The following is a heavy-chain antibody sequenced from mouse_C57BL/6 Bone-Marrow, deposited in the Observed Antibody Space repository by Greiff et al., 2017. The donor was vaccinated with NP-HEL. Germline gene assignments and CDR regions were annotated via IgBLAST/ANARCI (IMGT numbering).Heavy chain of an antibody. CDR3: ARQGSFFDY. V-gene: IGHV5-17*01. Sequence: EVKLMESGGGLVKPGGSLKLSCAASGFTFSDYGMHWVRQAPEKGLEWVAYISSGSSTIYYADTVKGRFTISRDNAKNTLFLQMTSLRSEDTAMYYCARQGSFFDYWGKGTTLTVSS. D-gene: IGHD1-1*02. J-gene: IGHJ2*01. CDR1: GFTFSDYG. CDR2: ISSGSSTI.